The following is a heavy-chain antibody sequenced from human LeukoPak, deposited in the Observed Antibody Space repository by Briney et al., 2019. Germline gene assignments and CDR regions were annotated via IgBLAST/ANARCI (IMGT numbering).Heavy chain of an antibody. J-gene: IGHJ6*04. D-gene: IGHD3-10*01. CDR3: AREVYYYGSGSYYNVMDV. CDR2: INHSGST. V-gene: IGHV4-39*07. Sequence: SETLSLTCTVSGGSISSSSYYWGWIRQPPGKGLEWIGEINHSGSTNYNPSLKSRVTISVDTSKNQFSLKLSSVTAADTAVYYCAREVYYYGSGSYYNVMDVWGKGTTVTISS. CDR1: GGSISSSSYY.